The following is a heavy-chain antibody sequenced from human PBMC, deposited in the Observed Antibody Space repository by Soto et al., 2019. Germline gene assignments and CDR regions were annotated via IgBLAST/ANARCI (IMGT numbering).Heavy chain of an antibody. D-gene: IGHD1-26*01. V-gene: IGHV3-23*01. Sequence: GGSLRLSCAAPGFIFRTYAMNWVRQAPGKGLEWVSSISVTGGSTYYADSVKGRFITPRDNSKNTVYLQMNSLRAEDTAVYYCAKDGVSGTHSLYLDSWGQGALGTVSA. CDR2: ISVTGGST. J-gene: IGHJ4*02. CDR3: AKDGVSGTHSLYLDS. CDR1: GFIFRTYA.